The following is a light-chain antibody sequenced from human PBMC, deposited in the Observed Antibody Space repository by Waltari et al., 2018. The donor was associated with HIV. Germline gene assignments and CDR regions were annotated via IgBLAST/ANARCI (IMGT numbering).Light chain of an antibody. Sequence: AVQMTQSPSSVSGSLGGRVTISCRASQDIRNDLSWFQMKPGGAPKLLIYASTILQTGVPPRFSGSASGTDFTLTISNLQSEDFATYFCLQDFEYPWTFGQGTTVE. CDR1: QDIRND. J-gene: IGKJ1*01. V-gene: IGKV1-6*02. CDR2: AST. CDR3: LQDFEYPWT.